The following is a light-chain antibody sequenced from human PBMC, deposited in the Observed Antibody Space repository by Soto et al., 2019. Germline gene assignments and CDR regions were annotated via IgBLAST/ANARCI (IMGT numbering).Light chain of an antibody. CDR3: CSYEGSSNYV. J-gene: IGLJ1*01. V-gene: IGLV2-23*01. CDR1: SSGVGSYNL. Sequence: QSVLTQPASVSGSPGQSITISCTGTSSGVGSYNLVSWYQQHPGKAPKLMIYEGSKRPSGVSNRFSGSKSGNTASLTISGLQAEDEADYYCCSYEGSSNYVFGTGTKVTVL. CDR2: EGS.